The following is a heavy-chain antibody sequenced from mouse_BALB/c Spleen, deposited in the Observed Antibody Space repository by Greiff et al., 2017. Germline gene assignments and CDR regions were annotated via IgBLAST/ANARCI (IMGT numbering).Heavy chain of an antibody. CDR3: ARKGDYDKDAMDY. Sequence: QVHVKQSGPGLVQPSQSLSITCTVSGFSLTSYGVHWVRQSPGKGLEWLGVIWSGGSTDYNAAFISRLSISKDNSKSQVFFKMNSLQANDTAIYYCARKGDYDKDAMDYWGQGTSVTVSS. CDR2: IWSGGST. V-gene: IGHV2-2*02. CDR1: GFSLTSYG. D-gene: IGHD2-4*01. J-gene: IGHJ4*01.